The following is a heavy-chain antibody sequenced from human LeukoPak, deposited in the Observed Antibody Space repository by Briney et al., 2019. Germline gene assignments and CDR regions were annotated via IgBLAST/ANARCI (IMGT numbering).Heavy chain of an antibody. CDR3: AREIRYSSSSWGYFDY. CDR1: GYSISSGYY. Sequence: PSETLSLTCTVSGYSISSGYYWGWIRPPPGKGLEWIGSNYHSGSTYYNPSLKSRVTISVDTSKNQFSLKLSSVTAADTAVYYCAREIRYSSSSWGYFDYWGQGTLVTVSS. V-gene: IGHV4-38-2*02. J-gene: IGHJ4*02. D-gene: IGHD6-6*01. CDR2: NYHSGST.